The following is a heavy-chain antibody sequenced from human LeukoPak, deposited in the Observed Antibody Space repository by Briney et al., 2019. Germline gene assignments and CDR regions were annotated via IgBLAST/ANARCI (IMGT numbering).Heavy chain of an antibody. J-gene: IGHJ4*02. CDR2: IKSKTGGGTA. CDR3: TADSLGLYSNDSSGYCFDY. V-gene: IGHV3-15*01. D-gene: IGHD3-22*01. CDR1: GFTFSNAW. Sequence: GGSLRLSCAASGFTFSNAWMSWVRQAPGKGLEWVGRIKSKTGGGTADYAAPVKGRFTISRDDSKNTPILQINSLKSEDTAVYYCTADSLGLYSNDSSGYCFDYWGQGPLVTVSS.